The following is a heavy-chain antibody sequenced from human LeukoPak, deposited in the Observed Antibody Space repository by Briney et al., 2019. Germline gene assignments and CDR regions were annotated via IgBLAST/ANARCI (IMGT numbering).Heavy chain of an antibody. CDR2: IYYSGST. Sequence: SETLSPTCTVSGGSISSYYWSWIRQPPGKGLEWIGYIYYSGSTNYNPSLKSRVTISVDTSKNQFSLKLSSVTAADTAVYYCARRVVVAATSPFYYYYYMDVWGKGTTVTISS. V-gene: IGHV4-59*01. D-gene: IGHD2-15*01. CDR3: ARRVVVAATSPFYYYYYMDV. CDR1: GGSISSYY. J-gene: IGHJ6*03.